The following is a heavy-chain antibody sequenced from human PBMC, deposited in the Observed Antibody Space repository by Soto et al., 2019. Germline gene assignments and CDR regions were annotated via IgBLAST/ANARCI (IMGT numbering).Heavy chain of an antibody. V-gene: IGHV4-34*01. CDR1: GGSFSGYY. Sequence: SETLSLTCAVYGGSFSGYYWSWIRQPPGKGLEWIGEINHSGSTNHNPSLKSRVTISVDTSKNQFSLKLSSVTAADTAVYYCAATYYYGSGSSLDYYYYYGMDVWGQGTTVTVSS. J-gene: IGHJ6*02. D-gene: IGHD3-10*01. CDR2: INHSGST. CDR3: AATYYYGSGSSLDYYYYYGMDV.